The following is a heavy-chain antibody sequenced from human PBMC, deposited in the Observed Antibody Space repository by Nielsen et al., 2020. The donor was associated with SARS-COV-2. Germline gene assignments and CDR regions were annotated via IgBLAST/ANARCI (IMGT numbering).Heavy chain of an antibody. Sequence: GESLKISCAASGFTFSSYDMHWVRQTTGKGLEWVSAIGTAGDTYYPGSVKGRFTISRENAKNSLYLQMNSLRAEDTAVYYCARDSRGGSSHLFYYYGMDVWGQGTTVTVSS. CDR3: ARDSRGGSSHLFYYYGMDV. J-gene: IGHJ6*02. CDR1: GFTFSSYD. CDR2: IGTAGDT. V-gene: IGHV3-13*04. D-gene: IGHD1-26*01.